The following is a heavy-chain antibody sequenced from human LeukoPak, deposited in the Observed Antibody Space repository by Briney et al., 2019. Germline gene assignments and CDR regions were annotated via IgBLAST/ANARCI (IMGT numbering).Heavy chain of an antibody. CDR3: ARDYHTSSSHLLDY. D-gene: IGHD6-6*01. Sequence: GGSLRLSCAASGFTFSSYGMHWVRQAPGKGLEWVAVIWYDGSNKYYADSVKGRFTISRDNSKNTLYLEMNSLRAEDTAVYYCARDYHTSSSHLLDYWGQGTLVTVSS. CDR2: IWYDGSNK. CDR1: GFTFSSYG. J-gene: IGHJ4*02. V-gene: IGHV3-33*01.